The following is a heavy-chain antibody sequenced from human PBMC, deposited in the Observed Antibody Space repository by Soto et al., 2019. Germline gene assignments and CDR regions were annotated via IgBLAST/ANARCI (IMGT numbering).Heavy chain of an antibody. CDR1: GGSITNTDHF. V-gene: IGHV4-39*01. J-gene: IGHJ4*02. CDR3: ARQATHVILAPPCLIDS. Sequence: QLRLQESGPGRVKPSETLALTCTVSGGSITNTDHFWGWIRQSPGRGLEWIGSIYYTGPTSYTPSLKSRVSLSEDTARNQFSLIIPSATAANKAMYYCARQATHVILAPPCLIDSWGQGSLVMVSS. CDR2: IYYTGPT. D-gene: IGHD3-10*01.